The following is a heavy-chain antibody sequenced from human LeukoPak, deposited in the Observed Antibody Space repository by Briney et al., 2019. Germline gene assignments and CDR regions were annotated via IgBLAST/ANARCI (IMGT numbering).Heavy chain of an antibody. D-gene: IGHD3-22*01. CDR1: GFTFSSYP. V-gene: IGHV3-23*01. J-gene: IGHJ4*02. CDR3: AKQSYYDSAGYYSPTDF. Sequence: GESLRLSCAASGFTFSSYPMSWVRQAPGKGLEWVSAVSGGGGNTYYADSVKGRFTISRDNSKNTLYLQMNSLRAEDTAVYYRAKQSYYDSAGYYSPTDFWGQGTLVTVSS. CDR2: VSGGGGNT.